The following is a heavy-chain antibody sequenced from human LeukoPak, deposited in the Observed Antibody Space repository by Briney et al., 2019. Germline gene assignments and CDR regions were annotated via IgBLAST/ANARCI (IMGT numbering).Heavy chain of an antibody. V-gene: IGHV4-30-4*01. CDR2: IYYSGST. D-gene: IGHD3-3*01. Sequence: SQTLSLTCTVSGGSISSGDYYWSWIRQPPGKGLEWIGYIYYSGSTYYNPSLKSRVTISVDTSKNQFSLKLSSVTAADTAVYYCARGSLGYYDFWSGYYTDYYYGMDVWGQGTTVTVSS. J-gene: IGHJ6*02. CDR3: ARGSLGYYDFWSGYYTDYYYGMDV. CDR1: GGSISSGDYY.